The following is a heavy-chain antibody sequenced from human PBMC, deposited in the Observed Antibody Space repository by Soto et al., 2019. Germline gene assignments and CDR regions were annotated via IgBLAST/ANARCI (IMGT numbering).Heavy chain of an antibody. D-gene: IGHD3-3*01. CDR1: GYSFTSYW. Sequence: GESLKISCKGSGYSFTSYWISWVRQMPGKGLEWMGRIDPSDSYTNYSPSFQGHVTISADKSISTAYLQWSSLKASDTAMYYCARDHYDFWSGFRGMDVWGQGTTATVSS. V-gene: IGHV5-10-1*01. CDR2: IDPSDSYT. J-gene: IGHJ6*02. CDR3: ARDHYDFWSGFRGMDV.